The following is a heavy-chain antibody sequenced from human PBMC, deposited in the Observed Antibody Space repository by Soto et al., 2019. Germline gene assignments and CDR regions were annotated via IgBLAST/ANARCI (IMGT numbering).Heavy chain of an antibody. CDR2: IWYDGSNK. Sequence: GGSLRLSCAASGFTFSSYGMHWVRQAPGKGLEWVAVIWYDGSNKYYADSVKGRFTISRDNSKNTLYLQMNSLRAEDTAVYYCAREERGYYYYYGMDVWGQGTTVTVSS. V-gene: IGHV3-33*01. D-gene: IGHD1-1*01. CDR3: AREERGYYYYYGMDV. J-gene: IGHJ6*02. CDR1: GFTFSSYG.